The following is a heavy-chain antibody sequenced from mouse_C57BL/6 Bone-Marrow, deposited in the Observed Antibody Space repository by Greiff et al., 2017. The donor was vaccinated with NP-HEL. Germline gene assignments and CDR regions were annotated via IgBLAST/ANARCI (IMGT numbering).Heavy chain of an antibody. J-gene: IGHJ1*03. CDR3: ARYYYGSSFYWYFDV. CDR1: GFTFTSYG. CDR2: IYPRSGNT. D-gene: IGHD1-1*01. V-gene: IGHV1-81*01. Sequence: LVESGAELARPGASVKLSCKASGFTFTSYGISWVKQRTGQGLEWIGEIYPRSGNTYYTEKFKGKATLTADKSSSTAYMELRSLTSEDSAVYFCARYYYGSSFYWYFDVWGTGTTVTVSS.